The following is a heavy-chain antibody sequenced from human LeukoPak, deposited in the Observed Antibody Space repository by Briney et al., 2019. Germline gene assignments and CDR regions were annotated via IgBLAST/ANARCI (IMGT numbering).Heavy chain of an antibody. CDR1: GRSISSSSYY. Sequence: SETLSLTCTVSGRSISSSSYYWGWIRQPPGKGLECIGRIYYSGSTYYNPSLKSRVTISVDTSKNQFSLKLSSVTAADTAVYYCAREHCSGGSCYSIYYYYYMDVWGKGTTVTVSS. D-gene: IGHD2-15*01. J-gene: IGHJ6*03. V-gene: IGHV4-39*07. CDR2: IYYSGST. CDR3: AREHCSGGSCYSIYYYYYMDV.